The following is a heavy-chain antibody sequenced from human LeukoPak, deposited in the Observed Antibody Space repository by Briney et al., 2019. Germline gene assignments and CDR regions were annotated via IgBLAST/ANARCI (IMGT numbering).Heavy chain of an antibody. CDR3: VRQGLQSGTYPAY. D-gene: IGHD1-26*01. CDR1: GYTFNNYW. Sequence: GEPLKISCKASGYTFNNYWIGWVRQMPGRGLEWMGMLYPDGSATTYHPSFEGRVTISADKSVTTAYLEWNSLKASDTALYYCVRQGLQSGTYPAYWGPGTLVTVSS. V-gene: IGHV5-51*01. J-gene: IGHJ4*02. CDR2: LYPDGSAT.